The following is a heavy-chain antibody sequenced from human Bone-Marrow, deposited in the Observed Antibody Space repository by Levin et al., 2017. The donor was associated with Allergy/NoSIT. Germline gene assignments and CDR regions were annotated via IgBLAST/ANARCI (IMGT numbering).Heavy chain of an antibody. J-gene: IGHJ4*02. CDR3: ARGDYGSGSN. D-gene: IGHD3-10*01. CDR2: INSDGSST. Sequence: VASVKVSCAASGFTFSSYWMHWVRQAPGKGLVWVSRINSDGSSTSYADSVKGRFTISRDNAKNTLYLQMNSLRAEDTAVYYCARGDYGSGSNWGQGTLVTVSS. V-gene: IGHV3-74*01. CDR1: GFTFSSYW.